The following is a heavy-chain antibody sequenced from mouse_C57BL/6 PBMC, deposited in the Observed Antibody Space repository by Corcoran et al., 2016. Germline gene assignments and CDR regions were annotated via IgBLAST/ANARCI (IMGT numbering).Heavy chain of an antibody. D-gene: IGHD1-1*01. Sequence: QIQLVQSGPELKKPGETVKISCKASGYTFTTYGMSWVKQAPGEGLKWMGWINTYSGVPTYADDFKGRFAFSLETSASTAYLQINNLKNEDTATYFCARCYGSSYMDYWGQGTSVTVSS. CDR2: INTYSGVP. J-gene: IGHJ4*01. V-gene: IGHV9-3*01. CDR1: GYTFTTYG. CDR3: ARCYGSSYMDY.